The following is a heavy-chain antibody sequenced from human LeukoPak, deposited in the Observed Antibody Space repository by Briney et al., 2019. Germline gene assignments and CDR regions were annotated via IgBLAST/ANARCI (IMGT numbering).Heavy chain of an antibody. Sequence: PSETLSLTCTVSGGSISSLSYYWAWIRQSPGKGLEWIGSIYYSGSTYYNPSLKSRVTISVDTSKNQFSPKLSSVTAADTAVYYCARVVHGGWYYFDYWGQGTLVTVSS. CDR1: GGSISSLSYY. D-gene: IGHD6-19*01. CDR2: IYYSGST. J-gene: IGHJ4*02. CDR3: ARVVHGGWYYFDY. V-gene: IGHV4-39*01.